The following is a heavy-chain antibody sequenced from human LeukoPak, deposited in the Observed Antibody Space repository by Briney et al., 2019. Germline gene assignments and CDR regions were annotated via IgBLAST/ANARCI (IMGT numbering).Heavy chain of an antibody. CDR1: GFTFSSYS. V-gene: IGHV3-74*01. CDR2: INSDGSST. Sequence: PGGSLRLSCAASGFTFSSYSMNWVRQAPGKGLVWVSRINSDGSSTSYADSVKGRFTISRDNAKNTLYLQMNSLRAEDTAVYYCARGRRTYYYDSSGYLDYWGQGTLVTVSS. D-gene: IGHD3-22*01. J-gene: IGHJ4*02. CDR3: ARGRRTYYYDSSGYLDY.